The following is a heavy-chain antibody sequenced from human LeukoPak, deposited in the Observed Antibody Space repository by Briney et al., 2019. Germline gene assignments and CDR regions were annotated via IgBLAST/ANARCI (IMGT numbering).Heavy chain of an antibody. CDR2: INPNSGGT. CDR1: GYTFTGYY. J-gene: IGHJ4*02. D-gene: IGHD3-22*01. Sequence: GASVKVSCKASGYTFTGYYMHWVRQAPGQGLEWMGWINPNSGGTNYAQKFQGRVTMTRDTSISTVYMELSRPRSDDTAVYYCDTYYYDSSGYYPTASWGQGTLVTVSS. V-gene: IGHV1-2*02. CDR3: DTYYYDSSGYYPTAS.